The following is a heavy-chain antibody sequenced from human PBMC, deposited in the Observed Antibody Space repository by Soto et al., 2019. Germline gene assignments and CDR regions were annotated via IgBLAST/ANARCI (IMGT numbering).Heavy chain of an antibody. J-gene: IGHJ5*02. CDR2: IYYSGST. V-gene: IGHV4-30-4*01. D-gene: IGHD3-16*01. CDR3: ASGGGIDGYFGGSYGNNWFDP. Sequence: QVQLQESGPGLVKPSQTLSLTCTVSGGSISSGDYYWSWIRQPPGKGLEWIGYIYYSGSTYYNPSLKPRVTLTVQTSKNRLALRLGPVTASDSAVYYCASGGGIDGYFGGSYGNNWFDPWGQGTLVTVSS. CDR1: GGSISSGDYY.